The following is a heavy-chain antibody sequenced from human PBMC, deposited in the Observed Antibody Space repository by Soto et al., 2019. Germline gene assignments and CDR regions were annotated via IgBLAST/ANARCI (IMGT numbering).Heavy chain of an antibody. CDR1: GFTFSSYG. CDR3: ARGRGYSSGWEGVLDY. V-gene: IGHV3-33*01. J-gene: IGHJ4*02. CDR2: IWYDGSNK. D-gene: IGHD6-19*01. Sequence: GGSLRLSCAASGFTFSSYGMHWVRQAPGKGLEWVAVIWYDGSNKYYADSVKGRFTISRDNSKNTLYLQMNSLRAEDTAVYYCARGRGYSSGWEGVLDYWGQGTLVTVSS.